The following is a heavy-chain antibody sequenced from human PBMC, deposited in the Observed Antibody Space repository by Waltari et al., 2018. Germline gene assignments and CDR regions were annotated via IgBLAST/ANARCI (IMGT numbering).Heavy chain of an antibody. D-gene: IGHD3-22*01. V-gene: IGHV1-69*14. CDR1: GGTFSSYA. J-gene: IGHJ6*03. CDR3: ARYYYDSSGYYNYYYYMDV. CDR2: IIPIFGTA. Sequence: QVQLVQSGAEVKKPGSSVKVSCKASGGTFSSYAISWGRQAPGQGLEWRGGIIPIFGTANYAQKFQGRVTITADKSTSTAYMELSSLRSEDTAVYYCARYYYDSSGYYNYYYYMDVWGKGTTVTVSS.